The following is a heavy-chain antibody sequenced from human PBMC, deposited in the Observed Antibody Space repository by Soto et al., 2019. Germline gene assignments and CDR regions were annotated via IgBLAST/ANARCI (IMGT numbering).Heavy chain of an antibody. D-gene: IGHD6-6*01. CDR1: GFTFSSYA. V-gene: IGHV3-23*01. Sequence: EVQLLESGGGLVQPGGSLRLSCAASGFTFSSYAMSWVRQAPGKGLEWVSAISGSGGSTYYADSVKGRFTISRDNSKNTLYLQMNSLIVEDTAVYYGAKDEAWYSSSSVPYGMDVWGQGTTVTVSS. CDR3: AKDEAWYSSSSVPYGMDV. J-gene: IGHJ6*02. CDR2: ISGSGGST.